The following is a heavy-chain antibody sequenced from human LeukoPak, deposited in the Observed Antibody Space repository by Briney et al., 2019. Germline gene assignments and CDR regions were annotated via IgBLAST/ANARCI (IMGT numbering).Heavy chain of an antibody. CDR1: GYTFTGYY. CDR3: ARHGTLGSTTYPLDY. D-gene: IGHD1-26*01. CDR2: INPNSGGT. V-gene: IGHV1-2*02. J-gene: IGHJ4*02. Sequence: ASVKVSCKASGYTFTGYYIHWVRQAPGQGLEWMGWINPNSGGTNYAQKFQGRVTMTRDTSISTAYMELSRLRSEDTAVYYCARHGTLGSTTYPLDYWGPGTLVTVSS.